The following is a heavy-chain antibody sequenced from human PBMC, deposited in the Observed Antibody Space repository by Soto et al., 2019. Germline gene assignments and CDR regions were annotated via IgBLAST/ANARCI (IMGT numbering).Heavy chain of an antibody. J-gene: IGHJ4*02. D-gene: IGHD2-2*02. Sequence: LRLSCAASGFTFNTYGMHWVRQAPGKGLEWVAVISYDGSEKYYVDSVKGRFTISKDNSKNTLYLQMNSLRPEDTAVYYCAKSPNFYCSSPNCYKYYFDHWGQGTRVTVSS. CDR1: GFTFNTYG. CDR3: AKSPNFYCSSPNCYKYYFDH. CDR2: ISYDGSEK. V-gene: IGHV3-30*18.